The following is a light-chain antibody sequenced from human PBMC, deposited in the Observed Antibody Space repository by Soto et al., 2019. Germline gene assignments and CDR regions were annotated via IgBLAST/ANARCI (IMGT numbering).Light chain of an antibody. V-gene: IGKV3-20*01. J-gene: IGKJ1*01. CDR2: GAS. Sequence: EIVLTQSPGTLSLSPGERATLSCRASQSVASRNLAWYQQKSGQAPRLLIYGASSRAIHTPDRFSGSGSGTDFTLTISGLEPEDFAVYYCQHFGNSLWTFGQGTKM. CDR3: QHFGNSLWT. CDR1: QSVASRN.